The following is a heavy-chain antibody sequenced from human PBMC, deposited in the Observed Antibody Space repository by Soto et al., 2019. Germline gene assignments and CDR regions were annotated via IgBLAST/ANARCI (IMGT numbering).Heavy chain of an antibody. J-gene: IGHJ1*01. D-gene: IGHD4-17*01. CDR1: GYSFKGYA. Sequence: QVQLVQSASEVKRPGASVKVSCKASGYSFKGYAFSWVRQAPGQGLEWMGWISAYNGKTIYSQKFQDRFTMTTDTSTTTVFMELRNLGSDDTAIYYCARCYSDYGDDGLSLRYCGQGTLVTVSS. CDR3: ARCYSDYGDDGLSLRY. V-gene: IGHV1-18*01. CDR2: ISAYNGKT.